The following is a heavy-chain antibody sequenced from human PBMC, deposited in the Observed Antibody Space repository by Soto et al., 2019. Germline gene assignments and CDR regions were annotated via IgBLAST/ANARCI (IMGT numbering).Heavy chain of an antibody. CDR2: INAGNGNT. J-gene: IGHJ6*02. CDR3: ARDRSHRSVLVWLSYYYYYGMDV. V-gene: IGHV1-3*01. Sequence: ASVKVSCKASGYTFTSYAMHWVRQAPGQRLEWMGWINAGNGNTKYSQKFQGRVTITRDTSASTAYMELSSLRSEDTAVYYCARDRSHRSVLVWLSYYYYYGMDVWGQGTTVTVSS. CDR1: GYTFTSYA. D-gene: IGHD3-3*01.